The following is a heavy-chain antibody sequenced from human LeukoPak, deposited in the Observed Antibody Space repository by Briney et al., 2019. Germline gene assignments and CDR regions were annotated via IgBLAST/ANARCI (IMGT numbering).Heavy chain of an antibody. CDR3: ARQAGGTSGPFDY. D-gene: IGHD4-23*01. CDR1: GGSFSSSY. J-gene: IGHJ4*02. Sequence: SETLSLTCAVYGGSFSSSYCSWIRQPPGKGLEWIGYIYHSESTNYNPSLKSRVTISVDTSKNQFSLKLSPVTAADTAVYYCARQAGGTSGPFDYWGQGTLVPVSS. CDR2: IYHSEST. V-gene: IGHV4-59*08.